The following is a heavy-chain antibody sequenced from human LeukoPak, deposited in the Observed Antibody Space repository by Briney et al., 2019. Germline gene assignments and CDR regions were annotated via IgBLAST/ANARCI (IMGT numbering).Heavy chain of an antibody. D-gene: IGHD2-2*01. CDR3: ARDKYQLPYEIDY. CDR2: INTNTGSP. CDR1: GGTFSSYA. V-gene: IGHV7-4-1*02. J-gene: IGHJ4*02. Sequence: ASVKVSCTASGGTFSSYAISWVRQAPGQGLEWMGWINTNTGSPTYAQGFTGRLVFSLDTSVSTAYLQISSLRAEDTALYYCARDKYQLPYEIDYWGQGTLVTVSS.